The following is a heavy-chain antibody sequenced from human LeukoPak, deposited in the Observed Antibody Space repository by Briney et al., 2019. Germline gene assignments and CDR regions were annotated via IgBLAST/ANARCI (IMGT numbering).Heavy chain of an antibody. CDR1: GGSFSGYY. V-gene: IGHV4-34*01. D-gene: IGHD2-15*01. J-gene: IGHJ4*02. CDR3: ARGYSGAGDY. CDR2: INHSGST. Sequence: PSETLSLTCAVYGGSFSGYYWSWIRQPPGKGLEWIGEINHSGSTNYNLSLKSRVTISVDTSKNQFSLKLSSVTAADTAVYYCARGYSGAGDYWGQGTLVTVSS.